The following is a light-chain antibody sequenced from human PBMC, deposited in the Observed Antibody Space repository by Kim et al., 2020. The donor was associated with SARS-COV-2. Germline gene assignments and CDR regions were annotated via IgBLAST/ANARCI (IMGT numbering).Light chain of an antibody. CDR1: SSDIGSYDR. CDR3: CSFAGSSSNWV. J-gene: IGLJ3*02. V-gene: IGLV2-23*02. CDR2: EVT. Sequence: SITISGTGTSSDIGSYDRVSWYRQDPGKAPQLIIYEVTKRPSGISDRFSGFKSGNTASLEIFGLQAEDEADYYCCSFAGSSSNWVFGGGTQLTVL.